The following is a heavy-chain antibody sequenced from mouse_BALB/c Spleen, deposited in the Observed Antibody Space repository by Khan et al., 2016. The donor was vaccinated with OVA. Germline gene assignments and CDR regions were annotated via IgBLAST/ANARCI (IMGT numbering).Heavy chain of an antibody. CDR1: GYTFTSYD. CDR2: MFPGDGST. V-gene: IGHV1-85*01. CDR3: ARGGCGGFAY. J-gene: IGHJ3*01. Sequence: QVQLQQSGAELVKPGASVKLSCKASGYTFTSYDINWVRQRPEQGLEWIGWMFPGDGSTKYNENFKGKATLTTDKSSSTAYMQLSRLTSEDSGASFCARGGCGGFAYWGQGTLVTVSA.